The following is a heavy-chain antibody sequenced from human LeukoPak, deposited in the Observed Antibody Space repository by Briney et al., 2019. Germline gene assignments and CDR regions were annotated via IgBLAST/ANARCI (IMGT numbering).Heavy chain of an antibody. Sequence: GESLKISCKGSGYSFTSYWIGWVRQMPGKGLEWMGIIYPGDSDTRYSPSFQGQVTISADKSISTAYLQWSSLKASDTAMYYCARHYYSGNEGPDAEYFQHWGQGTLVTVSS. J-gene: IGHJ1*01. D-gene: IGHD4-23*01. V-gene: IGHV5-51*01. CDR1: GYSFTSYW. CDR3: ARHYYSGNEGPDAEYFQH. CDR2: IYPGDSDT.